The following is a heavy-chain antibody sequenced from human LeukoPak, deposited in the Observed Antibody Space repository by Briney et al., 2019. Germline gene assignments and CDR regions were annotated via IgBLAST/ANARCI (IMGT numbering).Heavy chain of an antibody. V-gene: IGHV3-48*02. CDR1: GFTFSSXX. Sequence: HPGGSLRLSCAASGFTFSSXXXXXVRQXPGRGLEXXSYISSGSSTIYYADSVKGRFTISRDNAKNSLYLQMNSLRDEDTAVYYCARDYDGNSVFDYWGQGTLVTVSS. D-gene: IGHD4-23*01. J-gene: IGHJ4*02. CDR3: ARDYDGNSVFDY. CDR2: ISSGSSTI.